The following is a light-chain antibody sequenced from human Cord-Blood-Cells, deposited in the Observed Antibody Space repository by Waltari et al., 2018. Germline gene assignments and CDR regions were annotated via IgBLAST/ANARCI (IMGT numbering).Light chain of an antibody. CDR2: DVS. CDR1: SSDVGGYNY. Sequence: QSALTQPASVSGSPGQSITISCTGTSSDVGGYNYVSWYQQHPGKAPQLMVYDVSNRPSGVSNRFSGSKSGNTASLTISALQAEDEADYYCSSYTSSSTLVVFGGGTKLTVL. V-gene: IGLV2-14*01. J-gene: IGLJ2*01. CDR3: SSYTSSSTLVV.